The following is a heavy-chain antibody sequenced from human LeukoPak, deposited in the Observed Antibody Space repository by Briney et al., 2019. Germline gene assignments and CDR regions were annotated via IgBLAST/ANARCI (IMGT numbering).Heavy chain of an antibody. CDR2: ISAYNGNT. D-gene: IGHD6-13*01. CDR3: ARGSSSSWGKIDY. V-gene: IGHV1-18*01. Sequence: ASVKVSCMASGYTFTSYGISWVRQAPGQGLEWMGWISAYNGNTNYAQKLQGRVTITRNTSTSTAYMELSSLRSEDTAAYYCARGSSSSWGKIDYWGQGTLVTVSS. J-gene: IGHJ4*02. CDR1: GYTFTSYG.